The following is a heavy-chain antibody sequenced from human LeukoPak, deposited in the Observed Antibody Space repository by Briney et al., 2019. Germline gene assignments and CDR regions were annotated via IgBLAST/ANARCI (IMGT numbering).Heavy chain of an antibody. J-gene: IGHJ6*04. CDR3: ARDKAHLSGSTYYYHMDV. D-gene: IGHD5-12*01. CDR2: IKQDGSEK. Sequence: PGGSLRLSCAASGFTCSSYWMIWVRQAPGKGLEGVANIKQDGSEKYYVDSVKGRFTISRDNAKNSLYLQMNSLRAEDTALYHCARDKAHLSGSTYYYHMDVWGKGTTVTVSS. CDR1: GFTCSSYW. V-gene: IGHV3-7*03.